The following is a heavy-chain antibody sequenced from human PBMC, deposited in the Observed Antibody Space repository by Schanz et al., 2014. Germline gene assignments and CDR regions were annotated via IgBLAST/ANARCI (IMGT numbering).Heavy chain of an antibody. D-gene: IGHD3-16*01. CDR3: SRGIVGGLDC. J-gene: IGHJ4*02. CDR2: INSRNEV. CDR1: GFAFSDYG. V-gene: IGHV3-21*02. Sequence: VQLVESGGGVVQPGKSLRLSCAASGFAFSDYGMHWVRQAPGKGLEWVSVINSRNEVFSIDSVRGRFTIFRDNPKKSAYLQMNSLRADDTAVYYCSRGIVGGLDCWGQGTLVTVSS.